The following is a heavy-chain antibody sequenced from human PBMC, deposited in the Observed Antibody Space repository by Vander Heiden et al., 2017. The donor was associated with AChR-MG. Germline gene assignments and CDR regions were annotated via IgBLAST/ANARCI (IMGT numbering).Heavy chain of an antibody. CDR2: INRDGLLI. J-gene: IGHJ4*02. V-gene: IGHV3-74*01. D-gene: IGHD4-17*01. CDR1: GFTFSTDW. Sequence: EVPLVESGGGLVQPGGSLRLSCAATGFTFSTDWMHWVRQVPGKGPVWVSRINRDGLLITYADSVKGRFTSASDNAKNPMYMKMNSMRAEDTAGYYCVRGLGHFWGQGTLVTVSS. CDR3: VRGLGHF.